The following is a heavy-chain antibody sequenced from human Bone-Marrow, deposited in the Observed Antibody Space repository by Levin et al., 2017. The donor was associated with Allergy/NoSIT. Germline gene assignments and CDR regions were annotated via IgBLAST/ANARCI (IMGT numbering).Heavy chain of an antibody. J-gene: IGHJ4*02. CDR2: VGYEGDYE. Sequence: GGSLRLSCVGSEFTFDSHGIHWVRQAPGKGLEWVSLVGYEGDYEHYADSVKGRFTVSRDNSKNTVYLQMSSLRPEDTALYYCARSAGNYRHDFDSWCQGCGLTVSS. CDR3: ARSAGNYRHDFDS. CDR1: EFTFDSHG. D-gene: IGHD1-7*01. V-gene: IGHV3-30*03.